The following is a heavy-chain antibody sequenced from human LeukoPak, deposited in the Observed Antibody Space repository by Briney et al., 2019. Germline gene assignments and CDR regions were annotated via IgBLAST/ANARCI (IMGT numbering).Heavy chain of an antibody. CDR2: ISSSGSTI. Sequence: PGGSLRLSCAASGFTFSDHYMSWIRQAPGKGLEWVSYISSSGSTIYYADSVRGRFTISRDNSKNTLYLQMNSLRAEDAAVYFCAKAPVTSCRGAYCYPFDSWGQGTLVTVSS. D-gene: IGHD2-21*01. V-gene: IGHV3-11*01. J-gene: IGHJ4*02. CDR3: AKAPVTSCRGAYCYPFDS. CDR1: GFTFSDHY.